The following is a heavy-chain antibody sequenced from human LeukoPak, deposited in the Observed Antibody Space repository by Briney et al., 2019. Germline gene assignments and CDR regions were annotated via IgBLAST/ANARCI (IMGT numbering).Heavy chain of an antibody. V-gene: IGHV1-69*02. D-gene: IGHD2-21*02. Sequence: GASVKVSYKASGGTFSSYTISWVRQAPGQGLEWMGRIIPILGIANYAQKFQGRVTITADKSTSTAYMELSSLRSEHTAVYYCARASYCGGDCYSGWLDPWGQGTLVTVSS. CDR1: GGTFSSYT. J-gene: IGHJ5*02. CDR3: ARASYCGGDCYSGWLDP. CDR2: IIPILGIA.